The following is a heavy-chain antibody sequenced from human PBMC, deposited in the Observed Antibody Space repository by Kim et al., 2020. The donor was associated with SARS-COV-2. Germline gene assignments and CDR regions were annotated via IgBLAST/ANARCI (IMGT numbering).Heavy chain of an antibody. J-gene: IGHJ4*02. D-gene: IGHD6-19*01. V-gene: IGHV3-23*01. Sequence: KGQFTIARENSQNTLYLQMNSLRAEDTAVYYCAKDEVATLYSSGWYYFDYWGQGTLVTVSS. CDR3: AKDEVATLYSSGWYYFDY.